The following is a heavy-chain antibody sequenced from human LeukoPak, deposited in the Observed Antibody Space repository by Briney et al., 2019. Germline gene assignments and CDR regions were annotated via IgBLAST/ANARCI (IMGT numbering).Heavy chain of an antibody. CDR2: INHSGST. Sequence: PSETXSLTCAVYGGSFSGYYWSWIRQPPGKGLEGIGEINHSGSTNYNPSLKSRVIISVDTSKNQFSLKLSSVTAADTAVHYCARVTIFGDLWGQGTLVTVSS. CDR3: ARVTIFGDL. J-gene: IGHJ4*02. CDR1: GGSFSGYY. D-gene: IGHD3-3*01. V-gene: IGHV4-34*01.